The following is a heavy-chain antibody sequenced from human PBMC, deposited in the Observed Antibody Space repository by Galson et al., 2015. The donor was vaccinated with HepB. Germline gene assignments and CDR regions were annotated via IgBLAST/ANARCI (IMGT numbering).Heavy chain of an antibody. CDR2: ISSNTLYT. CDR3: ARVADADYGDHTHFDS. J-gene: IGHJ4*02. D-gene: IGHD4-17*01. Sequence: SLRLSCAVSGFTFSDYYMSWIRQAPEKGLEWISYISSNTLYTNYADSVKGRFTISRDNAKTSLYLQINGLRAEDTAVYYCARVADADYGDHTHFDSWGQGTLVTVSS. V-gene: IGHV3-11*06. CDR1: GFTFSDYY.